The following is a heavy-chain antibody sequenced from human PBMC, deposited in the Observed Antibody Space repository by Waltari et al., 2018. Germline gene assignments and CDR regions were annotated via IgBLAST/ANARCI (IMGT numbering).Heavy chain of an antibody. V-gene: IGHV4-34*01. CDR1: GGSFSGSY. CDR2: INHSGST. Sequence: QVQLQQWGAGLLKPSETLSLTCAVYGGSFSGSYWSWIRQPPGKGLEWIGEINHSGSTNYNPSLKSRVTISVDTSKNQFSLKLSSVTAADTAVYYCAAGTYYDFWSGYHTHYFDYWGQGTLVTVSS. D-gene: IGHD3-3*01. CDR3: AAGTYYDFWSGYHTHYFDY. J-gene: IGHJ4*02.